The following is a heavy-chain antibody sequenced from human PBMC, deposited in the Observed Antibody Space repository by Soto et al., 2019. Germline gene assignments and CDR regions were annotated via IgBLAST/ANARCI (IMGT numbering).Heavy chain of an antibody. D-gene: IGHD4-17*01. Sequence: QVQLVQSGAEVKKSGASVKVSCKASGYTFTSHDINWVRQATGQGLEWMGWMNPNSGNTGYAQKFQGRVTMTRNTSISTAYMEPSSLRSEDTAVYYCARWDYGVHARFDYWGQGTLVTVSS. CDR3: ARWDYGVHARFDY. CDR2: MNPNSGNT. V-gene: IGHV1-8*01. CDR1: GYTFTSHD. J-gene: IGHJ4*02.